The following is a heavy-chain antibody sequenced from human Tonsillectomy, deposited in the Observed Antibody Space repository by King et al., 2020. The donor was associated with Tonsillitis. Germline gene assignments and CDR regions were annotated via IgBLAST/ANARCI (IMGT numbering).Heavy chain of an antibody. J-gene: IGHJ4*02. CDR3: AKSRGGWESDGAFDY. CDR1: GFTFSNYA. Sequence: DVQLVESGGGLVQPGGSLRLSCAASGFTFSNYAMSWVRQAPGKGLEWVSAISVGGGSTYYADSVKGRFTISRDNSKNTLYLQMNSLRAEDTAGYYCAKSRGGWESDGAFDYWGQGTLVTVSS. CDR2: ISVGGGST. D-gene: IGHD1-26*01. V-gene: IGHV3-23*04.